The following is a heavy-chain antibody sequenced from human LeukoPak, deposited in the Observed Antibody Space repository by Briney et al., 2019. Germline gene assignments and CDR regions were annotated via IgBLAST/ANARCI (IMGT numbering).Heavy chain of an antibody. CDR3: ASSIRSWLADAFDI. V-gene: IGHV3-53*01. CDR1: GFTVSSNY. CDR2: IYSGGST. D-gene: IGHD2-2*02. Sequence: GGSLRLSCAASGFTVSSNYMSWVRQAPGKGLEWVSVIYSGGSTYYADSVKGRFTISRDNSKNTLYLQMNSLRAEDTAVYYCASSIRSWLADAFDIWGQGTMVTVSS. J-gene: IGHJ3*02.